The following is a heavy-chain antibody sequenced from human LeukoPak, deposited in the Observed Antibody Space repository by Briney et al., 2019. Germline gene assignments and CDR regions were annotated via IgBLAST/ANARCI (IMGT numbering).Heavy chain of an antibody. CDR3: VGSSFWRYDP. Sequence: GGSLRLSCAASGFTFSDYAMHWFRQAPGKGLEWVAVTSYTGNNQYYADSVKGRFTISRDNAKNSLYLQMSSQRAEDTAVYYCVGSSFWRYDPWGRGTLVTVSS. CDR2: TSYTGNNQ. J-gene: IGHJ5*02. V-gene: IGHV3-30*04. D-gene: IGHD2-15*01. CDR1: GFTFSDYA.